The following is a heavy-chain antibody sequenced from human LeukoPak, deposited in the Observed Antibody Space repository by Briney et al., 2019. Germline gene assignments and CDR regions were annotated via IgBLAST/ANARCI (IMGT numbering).Heavy chain of an antibody. D-gene: IGHD6-13*01. CDR1: GFTFSSYS. V-gene: IGHV3-21*04. Sequence: GGSLRLSCVVSGFTFSSYSMNWVRQAPGKGLEWNSSITSTSDYIYYADSVKGRFTISRDNAKNSLYLQMNSLRAEDTALYYCAKDSGIAAAGGPFDYWGQGTLVTVSS. CDR2: ITSTSDYI. CDR3: AKDSGIAAAGGPFDY. J-gene: IGHJ4*02.